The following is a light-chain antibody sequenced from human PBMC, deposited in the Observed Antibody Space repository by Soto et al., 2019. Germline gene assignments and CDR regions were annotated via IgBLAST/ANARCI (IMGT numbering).Light chain of an antibody. Sequence: EIVLTQSPGTLSLSPGERATLSCRASQSVSNSYLAWYQQKPGQAPRLLIYGASSRATGIPDRFSGSGSGTDFTLTSSSLEPEDFAVYYCQQYGSSPWTFGQGTKVDIK. CDR3: QQYGSSPWT. CDR2: GAS. J-gene: IGKJ1*01. CDR1: QSVSNSY. V-gene: IGKV3-20*01.